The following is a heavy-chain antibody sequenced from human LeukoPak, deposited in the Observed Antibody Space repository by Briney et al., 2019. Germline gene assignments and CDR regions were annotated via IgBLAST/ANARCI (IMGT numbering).Heavy chain of an antibody. Sequence: ASVKISCKVSGYTLTDYYMHWVQPAPGKGLEWMGLVDPEDGETLYAEKFQGRVTITADTSTDTAYMELSSLRSEDTAVYYCATVASREVGATFDYWGQGTLVTVSS. D-gene: IGHD1-26*01. CDR3: ATVASREVGATFDY. CDR1: GYTLTDYY. J-gene: IGHJ4*02. CDR2: VDPEDGET. V-gene: IGHV1-69-2*01.